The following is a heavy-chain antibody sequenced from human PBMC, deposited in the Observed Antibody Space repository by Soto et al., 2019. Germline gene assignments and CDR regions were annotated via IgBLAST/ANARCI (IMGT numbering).Heavy chain of an antibody. CDR2: IYYSGST. CDR1: GGSISSSSYS. CDR3: ATRQGGSYNWFDP. V-gene: IGHV4-39*01. D-gene: IGHD2-15*01. Sequence: SYTLSLTFTVSGGSISSSSYSLCFILQPPVKGLEWIWTIYYSGSTYYNLSLKSRVTISVDTSKNQFSLKLSSVTAADTAVYYCATRQGGSYNWFDPWGQGTLVTVSS. J-gene: IGHJ5*02.